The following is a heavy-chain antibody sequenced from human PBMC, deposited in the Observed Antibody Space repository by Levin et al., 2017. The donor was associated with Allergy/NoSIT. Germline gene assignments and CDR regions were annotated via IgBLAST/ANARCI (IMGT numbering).Heavy chain of an antibody. J-gene: IGHJ4*02. D-gene: IGHD6-13*01. CDR1: GYTFASKW. V-gene: IGHV5-10-1*01. CDR2: IDPSDSYT. CDR3: AGHTSAAAGCDY. Sequence: PGGSLRLSCKGSGYTFASKWISWVRQMPGKGLEWMGRIDPSDSYTDYSPSFQGHATISVDKSINTAYLQWGSLRASDIAFYYCAGHTSAAAGCDYWGPGTLVTVSS.